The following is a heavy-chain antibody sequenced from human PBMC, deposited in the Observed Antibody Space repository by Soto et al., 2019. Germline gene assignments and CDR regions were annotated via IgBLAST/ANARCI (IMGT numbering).Heavy chain of an antibody. CDR2: ISAYGGHT. CDR3: ARGQGEYCSGGSCYANYYYSGMDV. V-gene: IGHV1-18*01. CDR1: GYTFTTYG. J-gene: IGHJ6*02. D-gene: IGHD2-15*01. Sequence: GASVKVSCKASGYTFTTYGITWVRQAPGQGLEWMGWISAYGGHTSNTQKLQDRVTLTTDISTNTAYMDLRSLRSDDSAVYYCARGQGEYCSGGSCYANYYYSGMDVWGQGTTVTV.